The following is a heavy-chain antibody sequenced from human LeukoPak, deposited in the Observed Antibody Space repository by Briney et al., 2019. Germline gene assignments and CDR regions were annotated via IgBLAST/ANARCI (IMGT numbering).Heavy chain of an antibody. CDR1: GYTFTSYG. CDR3: ARDAQSGVSSKSGWRINWFDP. D-gene: IGHD3-9*01. J-gene: IGHJ5*02. CDR2: ISAYNGNT. Sequence: SVKVSCKASGYTFTSYGISWVRQAPGQGLEWMGWISAYNGNTNYAQKLQGRVTMTTDTSTSTAYMELRSLRSDDTAVYYCARDAQSGVSSKSGWRINWFDPWGQGTLVTVSS. V-gene: IGHV1-18*01.